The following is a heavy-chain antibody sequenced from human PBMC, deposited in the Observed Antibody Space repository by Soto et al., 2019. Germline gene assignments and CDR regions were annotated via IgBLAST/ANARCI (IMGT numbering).Heavy chain of an antibody. V-gene: IGHV3-30*03. D-gene: IGHD3-3*02. J-gene: IGHJ4*02. Sequence: QVQLVESGGGVVQPGTSLRLSCAASGFTFSTYGMHWVRQAPGKGLDWVAVISYDGSNKYYADSVKGRFTISRDNYKNTRYLEMNSLRAEDTAVYYCARPQVRHFGGGYYHYYFDYWGQGTLVTVSS. CDR3: ARPQVRHFGGGYYHYYFDY. CDR2: ISYDGSNK. CDR1: GFTFSTYG.